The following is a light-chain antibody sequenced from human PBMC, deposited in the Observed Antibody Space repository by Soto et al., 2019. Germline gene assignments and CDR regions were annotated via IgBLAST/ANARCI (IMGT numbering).Light chain of an antibody. CDR1: SSDIGGYNS. CDR3: SSYTDRKNLV. CDR2: DVT. J-gene: IGLJ1*01. V-gene: IGLV2-8*01. Sequence: QSALTQSPSASGSPGQSVTISCTGTSSDIGGYNSVSWYQQHPGKAPKVMIYDVTKRPSGVPDSFSGSKSGNTASLTVSAPQAEDEANYYCSSYTDRKNLVFGTGTKLTVL.